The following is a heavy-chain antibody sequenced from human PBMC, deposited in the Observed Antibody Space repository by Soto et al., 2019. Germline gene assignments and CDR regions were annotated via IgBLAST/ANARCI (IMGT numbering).Heavy chain of an antibody. CDR3: ARDSYGMDV. Sequence: QVQLVESGGGVVQPGRSLRLSCAASGFTFSSYAMHWVRQAPGKGLEWVAVISYAGSNKYYADSVKGRFTISRDNSKNTLYLQMNSLRAEDTAVYYCARDSYGMDVWGPGTTVTVSS. V-gene: IGHV3-30-3*01. CDR1: GFTFSSYA. J-gene: IGHJ6*02. CDR2: ISYAGSNK.